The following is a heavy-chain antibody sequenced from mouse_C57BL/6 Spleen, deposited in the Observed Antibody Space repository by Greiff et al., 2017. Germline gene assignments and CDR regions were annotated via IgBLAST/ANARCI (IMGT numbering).Heavy chain of an antibody. CDR2: IDPENGDT. J-gene: IGHJ2*01. CDR1: GFNIKDDY. CDR3: TDGSYYFDY. V-gene: IGHV14-4*01. D-gene: IGHD1-1*01. Sequence: VQLQQSGAELVRPGASVKLSCTASGFNIKDDYMHWVKQRPEQGLEWIGWIDPENGDTEYASKFQGKATITADTSSNTAYLQLSSLTSEDTAVYYCTDGSYYFDYWGQGTTLTVSS.